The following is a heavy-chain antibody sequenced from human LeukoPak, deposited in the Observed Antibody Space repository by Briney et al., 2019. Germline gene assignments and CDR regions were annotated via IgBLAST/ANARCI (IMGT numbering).Heavy chain of an antibody. CDR1: GGSISSGGYY. Sequence: SETLSLTCTVSGGSISSGGYYWSWIRQHPGKGLEWIGYIYYSGSTYYNPSLKSRVTISVDTSKNQFSLKLSFVTAADTAVYYCARGDPDYYYYYGMDVWGQGTTVTVSS. D-gene: IGHD2-21*01. CDR3: ARGDPDYYYYYGMDV. CDR2: IYYSGST. J-gene: IGHJ6*02. V-gene: IGHV4-31*03.